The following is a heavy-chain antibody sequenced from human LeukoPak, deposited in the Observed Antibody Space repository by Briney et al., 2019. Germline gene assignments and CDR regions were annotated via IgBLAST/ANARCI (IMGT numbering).Heavy chain of an antibody. CDR1: GFTVSSNY. J-gene: IGHJ4*02. CDR2: ISGSGSNT. CDR3: AKGGSVGTMEFFDY. D-gene: IGHD1-26*01. Sequence: GGSLRLSCAASGFTVSSNYMSWVRQAPGKGLEWVSGISGSGSNTYYADSVKGRFTISRDNSKNTLYLQMNSLRAEDTAVYYCAKGGSVGTMEFFDYWGQGALVTVSS. V-gene: IGHV3-23*01.